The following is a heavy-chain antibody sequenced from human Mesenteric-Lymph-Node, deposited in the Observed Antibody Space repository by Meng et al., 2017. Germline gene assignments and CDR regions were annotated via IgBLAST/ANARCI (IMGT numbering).Heavy chain of an antibody. Sequence: GGSLRLSCAASGFTVSSNYAMNWVRQAPGKGLEWVSAISGSGFSTYYADSVKGRFSIYRDNSKNTLYLQMNSLRADDTAVYYCAKGSSGKGGYWGQGTLVTVSS. CDR2: ISGSGFST. D-gene: IGHD3-22*01. J-gene: IGHJ4*02. CDR3: AKGSSGKGGY. CDR1: GFTVSSNYA. V-gene: IGHV3-23*01.